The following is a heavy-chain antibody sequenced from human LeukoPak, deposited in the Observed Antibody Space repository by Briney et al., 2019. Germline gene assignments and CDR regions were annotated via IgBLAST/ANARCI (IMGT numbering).Heavy chain of an antibody. CDR2: ISGSGGNT. J-gene: IGHJ4*02. Sequence: GGSLRLSCAASGFTFSSYAMSWVRQAPGKGLEWVSAISGSGGNTYYADSVKGRFTISRDNSKNTLYLQMNSLRAEDTAVYYCAKYSSGYYWLYYFDYWGQGTLVTVSS. V-gene: IGHV3-23*01. CDR1: GFTFSSYA. CDR3: AKYSSGYYWLYYFDY. D-gene: IGHD3-22*01.